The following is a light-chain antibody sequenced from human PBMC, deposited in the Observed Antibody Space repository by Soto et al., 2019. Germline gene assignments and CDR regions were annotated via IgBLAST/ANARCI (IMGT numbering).Light chain of an antibody. CDR2: TAS. V-gene: IGKV1-5*01. CDR1: QTISRW. J-gene: IGKJ1*01. CDR3: QEYNNYWT. Sequence: IQMTQSPSSLSTSVRDTVTITCRASQTISRWLAWYQQKPGKAPRLLIYTASTLESGVPSRFSASGSGTEFTLTISSLHPDDFATYYCQEYNNYWTFGQGTKVDIK.